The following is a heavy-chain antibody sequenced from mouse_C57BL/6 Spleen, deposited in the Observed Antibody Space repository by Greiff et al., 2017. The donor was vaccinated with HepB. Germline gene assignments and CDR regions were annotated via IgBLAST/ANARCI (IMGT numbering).Heavy chain of an antibody. CDR2: IYPGSGST. D-gene: IGHD1-1*01. CDR3: ARTFTTVVARDY. J-gene: IGHJ2*01. CDR1: GYTFTSYW. V-gene: IGHV1-55*01. Sequence: VQLQQPGAELVKPGASVKMSCKASGYTFTSYWITWVKQRPGQGLEWIGDIYPGSGSTNYNEKFKSKATLTVDTSSSTAYMQLSSLTSEDSAVYYCARTFTTVVARDYWGQGTTLTVSS.